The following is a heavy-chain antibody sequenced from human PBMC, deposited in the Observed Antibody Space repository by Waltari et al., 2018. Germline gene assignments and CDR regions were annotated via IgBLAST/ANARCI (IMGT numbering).Heavy chain of an antibody. CDR1: GGSISSGSYY. Sequence: QVQLQESGPGLVKPSQTLSLTCTVSGGSISSGSYYWSWIRQPAGKGLEWIGYIYTSGSTNYNPPLKSRVTISVDTSKNQFSLKLSSVTAADTAVYYCARVAGSYNWNDGAYFDYWGQGTLVTVSS. J-gene: IGHJ4*02. V-gene: IGHV4-61*09. CDR2: IYTSGST. D-gene: IGHD1-20*01. CDR3: ARVAGSYNWNDGAYFDY.